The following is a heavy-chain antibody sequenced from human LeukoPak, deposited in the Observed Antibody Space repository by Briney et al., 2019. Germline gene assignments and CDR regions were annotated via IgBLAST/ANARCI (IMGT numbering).Heavy chain of an antibody. V-gene: IGHV3-21*01. Sequence: GGSLRLSCAASGFTFSSYSMNWVRQAPGKGLEWVSSISSSSSYIYYADSVKGRFTISRDNAKNSLYLQMNSLRAEDTAVYYCARNPHGITGTTGLWGQGTLVTVSS. CDR2: ISSSSSYI. J-gene: IGHJ4*02. CDR3: ARNPHGITGTTGL. CDR1: GFTFSSYS. D-gene: IGHD1-14*01.